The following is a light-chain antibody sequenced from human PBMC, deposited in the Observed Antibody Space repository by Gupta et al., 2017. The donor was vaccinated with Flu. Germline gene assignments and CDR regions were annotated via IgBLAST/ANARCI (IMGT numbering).Light chain of an antibody. CDR1: QSVSSN. J-gene: IGKJ2*03. CDR3: QQYNNCTRS. Sequence: DIVMPQSPATLSVSPGERATLSCRASQSVSSNLAWYQQKPGEAPRRLIYGASTRATGIPARCSGSGSGTEGNPTSSSLQYEDCAVYYCQQYNNCTRSFGQGTKLEIK. V-gene: IGKV3-15*01. CDR2: GAS.